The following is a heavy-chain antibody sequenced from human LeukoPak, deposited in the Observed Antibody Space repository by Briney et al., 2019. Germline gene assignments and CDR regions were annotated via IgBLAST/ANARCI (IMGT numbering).Heavy chain of an antibody. J-gene: IGHJ5*02. V-gene: IGHV4-39*01. CDR2: IYYSGST. Sequence: SETLSLTCTVSGGSLSISSYYGGWGRQPPGRGVGWDGSIYYSGSTYYNPSLKSRLTLSVDTSKNQFSLKLRSVTAADTAVYYCASYGFGGVIAPYYGCPWGQGTLVTVSS. D-gene: IGHD3-16*02. CDR1: GGSLSISSYY. CDR3: ASYGFGGVIAPYYGCP.